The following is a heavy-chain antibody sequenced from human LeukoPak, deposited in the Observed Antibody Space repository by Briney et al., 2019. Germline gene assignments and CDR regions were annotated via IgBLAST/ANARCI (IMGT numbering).Heavy chain of an antibody. CDR2: IYYSGST. V-gene: IGHV4-59*01. Sequence: SETLSLTCTVSGGSISSYHWSWIRQPPGKGLEWIGYIYYSGSTNYNPSLKSRVTISVDTSKNQFSLKLSSVTAADTAVYYCARDAWLRPYQYYFDYWGQGTLVTVSS. J-gene: IGHJ4*02. CDR3: ARDAWLRPYQYYFDY. D-gene: IGHD3-9*01. CDR1: GGSISSYH.